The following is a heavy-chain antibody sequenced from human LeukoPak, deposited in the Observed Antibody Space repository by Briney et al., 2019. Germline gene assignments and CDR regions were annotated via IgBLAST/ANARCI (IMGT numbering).Heavy chain of an antibody. V-gene: IGHV3-23*01. J-gene: IGHJ4*02. CDR2: FSGSGGST. CDR3: ANSKYCSSTSCSQDY. D-gene: IGHD2-2*01. Sequence: GSLRLSCAASGFTLSRHGMSWVRQAPGKGLEWVSAFSGSGGSTYYADSVKGRFTISRDNSKNTLYLQMNSLRAEDTAVYYCANSKYCSSTSCSQDYWGQGTLVTVSS. CDR1: GFTLSRHG.